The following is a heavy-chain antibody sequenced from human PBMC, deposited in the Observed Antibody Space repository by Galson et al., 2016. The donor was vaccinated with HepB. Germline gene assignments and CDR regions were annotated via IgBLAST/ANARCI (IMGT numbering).Heavy chain of an antibody. V-gene: IGHV1-46*01. D-gene: IGHD3-3*01. Sequence: SVKVSCKASGYSFISCHMHWVRQAPGHGLEWMGIINPSGGDATYAQKFQGRVTVTRDTSTGTVYMGLTSLRSEDTAVYYCARDRAYYDFSSGNDKDHAMEYWGEGTLFGVAS. J-gene: IGHJ4*02. CDR2: INPSGGDA. CDR3: ARDRAYYDFSSGNDKDHAMEY. CDR1: GYSFISCH.